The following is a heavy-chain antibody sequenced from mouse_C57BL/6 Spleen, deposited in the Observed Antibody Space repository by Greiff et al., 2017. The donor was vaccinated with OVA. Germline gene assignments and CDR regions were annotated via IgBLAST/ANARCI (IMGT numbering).Heavy chain of an antibody. V-gene: IGHV1-26*01. Sequence: EVQLQQSGPELVKPGASVKISCKASGYTFTDYYMNWVKQSHGKSLEWIGDINPNNGGTSYNQKLKGKATLTVDKSSSTAYMELRSLTSEDSAVYYCARGGYSIPYYFDYWGQGTTLTVSS. CDR3: ARGGYSIPYYFDY. J-gene: IGHJ2*01. D-gene: IGHD3-1*01. CDR2: INPNNGGT. CDR1: GYTFTDYY.